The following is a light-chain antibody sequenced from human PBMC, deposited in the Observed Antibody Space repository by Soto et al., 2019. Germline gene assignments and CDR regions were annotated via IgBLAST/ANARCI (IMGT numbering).Light chain of an antibody. V-gene: IGKV1-5*03. CDR1: QTISSW. J-gene: IGKJ1*01. Sequence: DIQMTQSPSTLYGSVGDRVTITCRASQTISSWLAWYQQKPGKAPKLLIYKASTLNSGVPSRFSGSGSGTEFTLTISSLQPDDFATYYGQHYNSYSEAFGQGTKVELK. CDR2: KAS. CDR3: QHYNSYSEA.